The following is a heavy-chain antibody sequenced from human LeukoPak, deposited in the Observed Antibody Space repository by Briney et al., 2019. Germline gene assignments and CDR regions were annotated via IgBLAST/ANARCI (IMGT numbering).Heavy chain of an antibody. J-gene: IGHJ6*04. D-gene: IGHD3-10*02. Sequence: PGGSLRLSCAAPGFTFSSYEMNWVRQAPGKGLEWVSYISSSGSTIYYADSVKGRFTISRDNAKHSLYLQMNSLRAEDTAVYYCAELGITMIGGVWGKGTTVTISS. CDR3: AELGITMIGGV. V-gene: IGHV3-48*03. CDR2: ISSSGSTI. CDR1: GFTFSSYE.